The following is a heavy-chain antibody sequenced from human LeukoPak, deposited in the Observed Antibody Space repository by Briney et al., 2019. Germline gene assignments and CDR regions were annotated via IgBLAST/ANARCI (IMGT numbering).Heavy chain of an antibody. V-gene: IGHV4-30-4*01. D-gene: IGHD3-10*01. CDR1: GGSISSGDYY. Sequence: PSETLSLTCTVSGGSISSGDYYWSWIRQPPGKGLEWIGYIYYSGSTYYNPSLKSRVTISVDTSKNQFSLKLSSVTAADTAAYYCARTYYYGSGVFDAFDIWGQGTMVTVSS. CDR2: IYYSGST. J-gene: IGHJ3*02. CDR3: ARTYYYGSGVFDAFDI.